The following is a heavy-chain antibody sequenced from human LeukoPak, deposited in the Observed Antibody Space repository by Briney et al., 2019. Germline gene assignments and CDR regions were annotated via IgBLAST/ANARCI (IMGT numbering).Heavy chain of an antibody. CDR1: GFTFSSYG. J-gene: IGHJ5*02. CDR2: IRYDGSNK. V-gene: IGHV3-30*02. Sequence: PGGSLRLSCAASGFTFSSYGMHWVRQAPGKGLEWVAFIRYDGSNKYYADSVKGRFTISRDNSRSMMYLQMNSLRAEDTAVYYCARSPEPFDYGPYNWFDPWGQGTRVTVSS. D-gene: IGHD4-17*01. CDR3: ARSPEPFDYGPYNWFDP.